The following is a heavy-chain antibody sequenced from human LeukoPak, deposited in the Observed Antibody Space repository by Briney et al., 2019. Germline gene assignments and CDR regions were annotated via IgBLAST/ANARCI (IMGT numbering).Heavy chain of an antibody. Sequence: PSETLSLTCTVSGGSISSYYWNWIRQPPGKGLEWIGYVFYGGSTNYNPSLKSRVTISVDTSKNQFSLKLSSVTAADTAMYYCARTGGSSFGGFDPWGRGTLVTVSS. CDR1: GGSISSYY. CDR2: VFYGGST. D-gene: IGHD4-23*01. J-gene: IGHJ5*02. CDR3: ARTGGSSFGGFDP. V-gene: IGHV4-59*08.